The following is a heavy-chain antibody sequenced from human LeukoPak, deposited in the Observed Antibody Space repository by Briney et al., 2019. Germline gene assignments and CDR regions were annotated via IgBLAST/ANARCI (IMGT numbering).Heavy chain of an antibody. CDR3: AKQLGYCSDGSCYFPY. CDR2: ISNNGGYT. Sequence: GGSLRLSCAASGFTYSSSAMSWVRQAPGKGLEWVSAISNNGGYTYYADSVQGRFTISRDNSKSTLCLQMNSLRAEDTAVYYCAKQLGYCSDGSCYFPYWGQGTLVTVSS. J-gene: IGHJ4*02. V-gene: IGHV3-23*01. D-gene: IGHD2-15*01. CDR1: GFTYSSSA.